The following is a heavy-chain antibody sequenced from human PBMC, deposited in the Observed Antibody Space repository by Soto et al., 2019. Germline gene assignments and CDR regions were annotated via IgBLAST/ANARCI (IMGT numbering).Heavy chain of an antibody. Sequence: QVQLVQSGAEVKKPGSSVKVSCKASGGTFSSYAISWVRQAPGQGLEWMGGIIPIFGTANYAQKFQGRVTITACESTGTAYMELSSLRSEDTAVYYCASSGYCGGDCYLGDDAFDIWGQGTMVTVSS. V-gene: IGHV1-69*01. CDR3: ASSGYCGGDCYLGDDAFDI. J-gene: IGHJ3*02. D-gene: IGHD2-21*02. CDR1: GGTFSSYA. CDR2: IIPIFGTA.